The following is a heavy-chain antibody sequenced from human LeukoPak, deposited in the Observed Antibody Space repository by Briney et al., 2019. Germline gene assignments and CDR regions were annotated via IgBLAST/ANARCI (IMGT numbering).Heavy chain of an antibody. J-gene: IGHJ4*02. V-gene: IGHV1-18*01. D-gene: IGHD2-2*01. Sequence: ASVKVSCKASGYTFTSYGISWVRQAPGQGLEWMGWISAYNGNTNYAQKLQGRVTMTTDTSTSTAYMELRSLRSDDTAVYYCATQYCSSTSCYPYWVDYWDQGTLVTVSS. CDR2: ISAYNGNT. CDR1: GYTFTSYG. CDR3: ATQYCSSTSCYPYWVDY.